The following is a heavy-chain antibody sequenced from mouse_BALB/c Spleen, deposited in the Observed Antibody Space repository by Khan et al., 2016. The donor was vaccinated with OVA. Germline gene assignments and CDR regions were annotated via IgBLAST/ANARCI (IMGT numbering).Heavy chain of an antibody. CDR3: ATSITIVGGMDY. V-gene: IGHV2-9*02. Sequence: QVQLKQSGPGLVAPSQSLSITCTVSGFSLTSYGVHWVRQPPGKGLEWLGLIWAGGSTDYNSALMSRLSISKDKSKRRGVLKMNRLQTYDTAMYYCATSITIVGGMDYWGQGTSVTVSS. CDR2: IWAGGST. J-gene: IGHJ4*01. D-gene: IGHD2-12*01. CDR1: GFSLTSYG.